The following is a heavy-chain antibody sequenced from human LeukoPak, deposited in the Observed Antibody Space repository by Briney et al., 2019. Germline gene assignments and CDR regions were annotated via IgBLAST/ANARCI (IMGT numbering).Heavy chain of an antibody. J-gene: IGHJ5*02. CDR3: ARDTSGYSGYDLPRWFDP. Sequence: SETLSLTCAVYGGSLSAYYWTWIRQPPGKGLEWIGEINHGGSTNYNPSLKSRVTISIDTSKNQFSLKLGSVTAADTAVYYCARDTSGYSGYDLPRWFDPWGQGTLVTVSS. CDR2: INHGGST. V-gene: IGHV4-34*01. D-gene: IGHD5-12*01. CDR1: GGSLSAYY.